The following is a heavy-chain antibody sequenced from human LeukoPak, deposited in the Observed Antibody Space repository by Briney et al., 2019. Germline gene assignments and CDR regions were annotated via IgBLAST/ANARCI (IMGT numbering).Heavy chain of an antibody. J-gene: IGHJ4*02. Sequence: PSETLSLTCTVSGGSISSYYWSWIRQPPGKGLEWIGYIYYSGSTNYNPSLKSRVTISVDTSKNQFSLKLSSVTAADTAVYYCARTLTDYYYGSGSYLDYWGQGTLVTVSS. CDR1: GGSISSYY. V-gene: IGHV4-59*08. D-gene: IGHD3-10*01. CDR2: IYYSGST. CDR3: ARTLTDYYYGSGSYLDY.